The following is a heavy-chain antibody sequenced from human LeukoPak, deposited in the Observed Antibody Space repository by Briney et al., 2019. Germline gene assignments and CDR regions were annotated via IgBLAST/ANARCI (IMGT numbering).Heavy chain of an antibody. D-gene: IGHD3-16*01. CDR3: ASTPTVGAYYFDY. CDR1: GGTFSSYS. Sequence: SVKVSCKASGGTFSSYSISWVRQAPGQGLEWMGGIIPIFCTANYSQKFQRRVTITTDESTSTAYMELSSVRSEEKAVYYCASTPTVGAYYFDYWGQGTLVTVSS. V-gene: IGHV1-69*05. J-gene: IGHJ4*02. CDR2: IIPIFCTA.